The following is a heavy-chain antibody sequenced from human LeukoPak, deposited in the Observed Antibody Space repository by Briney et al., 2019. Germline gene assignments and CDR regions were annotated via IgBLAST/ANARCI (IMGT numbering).Heavy chain of an antibody. Sequence: GGSLRLSCAASGFTLSNAWMNWVRQAPGKGLEWVGRIRSKANSYATAYAASVKGRFTISRDDSKNTAYLQINSLKTEDTAVYYCTRQGLAGYYYYYMDVWGKGTTVTVSS. CDR1: GFTLSNAW. CDR3: TRQGLAGYYYYYMDV. CDR2: IRSKANSYAT. D-gene: IGHD5/OR15-5a*01. V-gene: IGHV3-73*01. J-gene: IGHJ6*03.